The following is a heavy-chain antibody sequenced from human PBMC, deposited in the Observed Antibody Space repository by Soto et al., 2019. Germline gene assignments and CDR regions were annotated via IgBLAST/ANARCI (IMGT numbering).Heavy chain of an antibody. CDR1: GYTFTTYA. Sequence: ASVKVSCKASGYTFTTYAMHWVRQAPGQRLEWMGWINTGNGNTKYSQKFQDRVTITRDTSASTAHMELSSLRSEDTAVYYCAGEWLELGGLVWFDYWGQGTLVTVSS. J-gene: IGHJ4*02. V-gene: IGHV1-3*04. D-gene: IGHD1-26*01. CDR2: INTGNGNT. CDR3: AGEWLELGGLVWFDY.